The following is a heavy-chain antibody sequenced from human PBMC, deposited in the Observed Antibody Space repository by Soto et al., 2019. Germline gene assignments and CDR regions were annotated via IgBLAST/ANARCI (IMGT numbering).Heavy chain of an antibody. CDR3: ARHPRSGSTHWDESFDL. CDR2: VYYSGNN. J-gene: IGHJ3*01. Sequence: QLQLQESGPGLVQPSETLSLTCTVSGGSISTSSYYWDWVRQPPGKGLEWIGNVYYSGNNHYNPSLRSPVTMSIETAKTQFSLRLSAVAAAVTAIYYRARHPRSGSTHWDESFDLWGQGKMVTVSS. CDR1: GGSISTSSYY. D-gene: IGHD6-13*01. V-gene: IGHV4-39*01.